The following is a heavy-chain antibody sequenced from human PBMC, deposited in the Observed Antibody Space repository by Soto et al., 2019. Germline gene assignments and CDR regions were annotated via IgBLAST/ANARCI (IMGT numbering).Heavy chain of an antibody. CDR2: IVVGSGLT. Sequence: QMILAETGPEVKKPGTSVKVSCKVSRFSSNRSAMQWVRQASGQRGEWIGWIVVGSGLTNYAKKIQERVTNTRDMGTSTVYMELSSLRSDDTAVYYCAASDYGASLVNAFDIWGQGTMVTVSS. D-gene: IGHD3-10*01. V-gene: IGHV1-58*02. CDR1: RFSSNRSA. CDR3: AASDYGASLVNAFDI. J-gene: IGHJ3*02.